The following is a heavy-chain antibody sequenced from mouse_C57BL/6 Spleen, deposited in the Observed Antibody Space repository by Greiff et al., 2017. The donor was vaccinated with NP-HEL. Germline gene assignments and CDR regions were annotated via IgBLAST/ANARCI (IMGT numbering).Heavy chain of an antibody. CDR2: ICGDGST. CDR1: GFSLTSYG. Sequence: QVQLKESGPGLVAPSQSLSITCTVSGFSLTSYGVSWVRQPPGKGLEWLGVICGDGSTTYHSALISGLSISKDNYNSQVLLRLNRPQNDDTASYDCAKQATYSLLAYWGQGTPVTVSA. D-gene: IGHD2-12*01. V-gene: IGHV2-3*01. CDR3: AKQATYSLLAY. J-gene: IGHJ3*01.